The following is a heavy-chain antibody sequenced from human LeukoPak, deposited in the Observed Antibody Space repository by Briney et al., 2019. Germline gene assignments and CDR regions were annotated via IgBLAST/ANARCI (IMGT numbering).Heavy chain of an antibody. J-gene: IGHJ4*02. CDR1: GFTFSNHW. CDR2: IASDGSST. D-gene: IGHD4-23*01. V-gene: IGHV3-74*01. Sequence: GGSLRLSCAASGFTFSNHWMHWVRQAPGKGLMWVSRIASDGSSTTYADSVKGRFSISRDNAKNTLYLQMNSLRVEDTAVYYCARGRPHGNDYWGQGTLVTVSS. CDR3: ARGRPHGNDY.